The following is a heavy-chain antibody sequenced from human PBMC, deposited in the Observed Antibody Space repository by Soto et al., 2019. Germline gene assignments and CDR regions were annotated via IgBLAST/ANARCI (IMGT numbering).Heavy chain of an antibody. CDR3: ARDVNGTRGPIVDRGY. CDR2: ISDDGTNE. D-gene: IGHD2-21*01. V-gene: IGHV3-30-3*01. CDR1: GFTFTDYN. J-gene: IGHJ4*02. Sequence: QVQMVESGGGVVQPGRSLRLSCAASGFTFTDYNMHWVRQAPGKGLEWVAVISDDGTNEYYADAVEGRFTLSRDNSKNTLSLQMNRLGAEDTGLYYCARDVNGTRGPIVDRGYGGQGALVTVA.